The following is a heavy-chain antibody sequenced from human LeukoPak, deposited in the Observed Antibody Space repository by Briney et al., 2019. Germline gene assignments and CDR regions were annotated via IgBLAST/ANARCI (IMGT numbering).Heavy chain of an antibody. Sequence: PSETLSLTCAVSGGSISSSIWWSWVRQPPGKGLEWIGEIYHSGSTNYNPSLKSRVTISVDKSKNQFSLKLSSVTAADTAVYYCARGRSYYYDSSGPTGGAFDIWGQGTMVTVSS. D-gene: IGHD3-22*01. V-gene: IGHV4-4*02. J-gene: IGHJ3*02. CDR3: ARGRSYYYDSSGPTGGAFDI. CDR1: GGSISSSIW. CDR2: IYHSGST.